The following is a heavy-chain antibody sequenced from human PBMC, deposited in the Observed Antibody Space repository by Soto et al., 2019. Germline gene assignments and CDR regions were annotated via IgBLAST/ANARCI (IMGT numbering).Heavy chain of an antibody. Sequence: PSETLYLTCTVSGGSISSGDYYWSWIRQPPGKGLEWIGYIYYSGSTYYNPSLKSRVTISVDTSKNQFSLKLSSVTAADTAVYYCARDNILGILYGGMDVWGQGTTVTVSS. CDR2: IYYSGST. V-gene: IGHV4-30-4*01. D-gene: IGHD3-3*01. CDR1: GGSISSGDYY. J-gene: IGHJ6*02. CDR3: ARDNILGILYGGMDV.